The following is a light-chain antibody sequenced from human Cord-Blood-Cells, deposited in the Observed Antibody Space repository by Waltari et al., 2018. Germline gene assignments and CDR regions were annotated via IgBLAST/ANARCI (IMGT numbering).Light chain of an antibody. J-gene: IGKJ3*01. Sequence: DIQMTPSPSSLSASVGHRVTITCQASQDISNYLNWYQQKPGKAPKLLIYDASNLETGVPSRFSGSGSGTDFTFTISSLQPEDIATYYCQQYDNLPFTFGPGTKVDIK. CDR2: DAS. CDR3: QQYDNLPFT. CDR1: QDISNY. V-gene: IGKV1-33*01.